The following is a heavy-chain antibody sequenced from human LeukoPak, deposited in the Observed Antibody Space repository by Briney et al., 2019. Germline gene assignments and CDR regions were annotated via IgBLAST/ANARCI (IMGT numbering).Heavy chain of an antibody. D-gene: IGHD6-19*01. Sequence: PGGSLRLSCAASGFIFSSSWMSWVRQAPGKGLEWVAYIKQDGSEKYYVDSVKGRFTISRDNAESSLYLRMNSLRAEDTAVYYCAKGGWYRDCWGRGTLVTVSS. J-gene: IGHJ4*02. CDR2: IKQDGSEK. CDR3: AKGGWYRDC. CDR1: GFIFSSSW. V-gene: IGHV3-7*01.